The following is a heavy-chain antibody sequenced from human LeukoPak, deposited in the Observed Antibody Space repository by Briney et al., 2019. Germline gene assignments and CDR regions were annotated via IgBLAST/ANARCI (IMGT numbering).Heavy chain of an antibody. D-gene: IGHD3-3*01. J-gene: IGHJ5*02. CDR2: INPNSGGT. Sequence: GASVKVSCKASGYTFTGYYIHWVRQAPGQGLEWMGWINPNSGGTNYAQKFQGRVTMTRDTSISTAYMELSRLRSDDTAVYYCARDLPRSGYPMTTTEFDPWGQGTLVTVSS. V-gene: IGHV1-2*02. CDR1: GYTFTGYY. CDR3: ARDLPRSGYPMTTTEFDP.